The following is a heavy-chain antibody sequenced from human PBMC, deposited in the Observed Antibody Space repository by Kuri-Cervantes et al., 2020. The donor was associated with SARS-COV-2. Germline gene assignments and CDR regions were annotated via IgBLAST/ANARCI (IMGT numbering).Heavy chain of an antibody. V-gene: IGHV4-34*01. CDR1: GGSFSGYY. CDR3: ARHSSGWRVGYYYYYGMDV. Sequence: ESLKISCAVYGGSFSGYYWSWIRQSPGKGLEWIGEINHSGSTHYNPSLKSRVTISVDTSKNQFSLKLSSVTSADTAVYYCARHSSGWRVGYYYYYGMDVWGQGTTVTVSS. CDR2: INHSGST. D-gene: IGHD6-19*01. J-gene: IGHJ6*02.